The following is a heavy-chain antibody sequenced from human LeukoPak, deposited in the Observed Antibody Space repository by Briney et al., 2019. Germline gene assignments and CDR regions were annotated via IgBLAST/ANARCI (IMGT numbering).Heavy chain of an antibody. V-gene: IGHV1-18*01. Sequence: LVKVSCKASGYTFTSYGISWVRQAPGQGLEWMGWISAYNGNTNYAQKLQGRVTMTTDTSTSTAYMELRSLRSDDTAVYYCARQRETAVAGTGFDFWGQGTLVTVSS. CDR3: ARQRETAVAGTGFDF. D-gene: IGHD6-19*01. CDR1: GYTFTSYG. J-gene: IGHJ4*02. CDR2: ISAYNGNT.